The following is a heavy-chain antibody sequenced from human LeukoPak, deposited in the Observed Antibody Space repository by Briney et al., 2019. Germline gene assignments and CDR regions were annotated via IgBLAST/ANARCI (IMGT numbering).Heavy chain of an antibody. CDR3: ARPYFGYSSGWYDY. CDR1: GFTFSSYG. Sequence: PGGSLRLSCAASGFTFSSYGMHWVRQAPGKGLEWVAVISYDGSNKYYADSVKGRFTISRDNSKDTLYLQMNSLRAEDTAVYYCARPYFGYSSGWYDYWGQGTLVTVSS. V-gene: IGHV3-30*03. D-gene: IGHD6-19*01. CDR2: ISYDGSNK. J-gene: IGHJ4*02.